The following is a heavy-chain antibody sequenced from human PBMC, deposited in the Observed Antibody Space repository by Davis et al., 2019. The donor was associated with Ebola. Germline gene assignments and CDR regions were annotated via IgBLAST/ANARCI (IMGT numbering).Heavy chain of an antibody. CDR1: GYSFTSYW. CDR2: IYPGDSDT. J-gene: IGHJ5*02. Sequence: GESLKISCKGSGYSFTSYWIGWVRQMPGKGLEWMGIIYPGDSDTRYSPSFQGQVTIPADKSISTAYLQWNSLKASDTAMYYCARQTRHCLSGPRTWFDPWGQGTLATVSS. V-gene: IGHV5-51*01. CDR3: ARQTRHCLSGPRTWFDP. D-gene: IGHD3-3*02.